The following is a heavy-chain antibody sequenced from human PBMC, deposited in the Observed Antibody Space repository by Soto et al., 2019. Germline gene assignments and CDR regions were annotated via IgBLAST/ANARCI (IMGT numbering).Heavy chain of an antibody. Sequence: SETQSLTCAVSCGYIRSSNWWSWVRQSPGKGLEWIGEIFHNGNTYYNPSLNSRVTISVDTSKNQFSLNLRSVTAADTAVYYCARRTWGMDVWGQGTTVTVSS. CDR1: CGYIRSSNW. V-gene: IGHV4-4*02. CDR3: ARRTWGMDV. CDR2: IFHNGNT. J-gene: IGHJ6*02. D-gene: IGHD2-8*01.